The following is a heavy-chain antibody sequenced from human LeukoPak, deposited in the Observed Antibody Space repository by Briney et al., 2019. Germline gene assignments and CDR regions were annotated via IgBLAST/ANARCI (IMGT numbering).Heavy chain of an antibody. CDR2: INPSGGST. CDR1: GYTFTSYY. D-gene: IGHD6-13*01. CDR3: ARVMRSSWYSSPSNWFDP. V-gene: IGHV1-46*01. Sequence: ASAKVSCKASGYTFTSYYMHWVRQAPGQGLEWMGIINPSGGSTSYAQKFQGRVTMTRDASTSTVYMELSSLRSEDTAVYYCARVMRSSWYSSPSNWFDPWGQGTLVTVSS. J-gene: IGHJ5*02.